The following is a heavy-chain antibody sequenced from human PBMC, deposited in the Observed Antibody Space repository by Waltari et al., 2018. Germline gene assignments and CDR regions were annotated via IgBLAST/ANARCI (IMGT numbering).Heavy chain of an antibody. V-gene: IGHV4-39*01. CDR2: IYYSGST. Sequence: QLQLQESGPGLVKPSETPPLTCTVSGGSISSSSYYWGWIRQPPGKGLEWIGSIYYSGSTYYNPSLKSRVTISVDTSKNQFSLKLSSVTAADTAVYYCARRGLGWFDPWGQGTLVTVSS. CDR1: GGSISSSSYY. J-gene: IGHJ5*02. CDR3: ARRGLGWFDP.